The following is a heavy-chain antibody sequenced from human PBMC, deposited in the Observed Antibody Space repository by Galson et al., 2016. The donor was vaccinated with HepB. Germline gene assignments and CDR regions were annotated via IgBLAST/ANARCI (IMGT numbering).Heavy chain of an antibody. J-gene: IGHJ3*01. CDR3: AAHDYDEAFDV. V-gene: IGHV3-23*01. CDR2: ISGSGGST. D-gene: IGHD3-16*01. Sequence: MSWVRQAPGKGLEWVSTISGSGGSTYYADSVRGRFTISRDYAKKSLYLQTSSLRAEDTAVFYCAAHDYDEAFDVWGQGTMVTVSS.